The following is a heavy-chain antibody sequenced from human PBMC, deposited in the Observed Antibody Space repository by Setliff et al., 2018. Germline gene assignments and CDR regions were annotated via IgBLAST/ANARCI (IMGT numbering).Heavy chain of an antibody. CDR2: IYPGDSDT. V-gene: IGHV5-51*01. CDR3: ARALASAGTVYFDY. Sequence: GESLKISCKGSGNSFTNYWIGWVRQMPGKGLEWMGIIYPGDSDTRYSPSFEGQVTISGDKSTSTAYLQWSSLTASDTAMYYCARALASAGTVYFDYWGQGTLVTVSS. CDR1: GNSFTNYW. D-gene: IGHD6-13*01. J-gene: IGHJ4*02.